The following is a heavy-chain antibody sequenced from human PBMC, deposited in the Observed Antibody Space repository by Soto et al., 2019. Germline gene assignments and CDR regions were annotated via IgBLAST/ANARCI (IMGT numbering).Heavy chain of an antibody. CDR2: IYRDDDK. J-gene: IGHJ5*02. CDR1: GFSLSTSGVG. Sequence: QITLKESGPTLVKPTQTLTLTCTFSGFSLSTSGVGVGWIRQPPGKALEWLALIYRDDDKRYSPSLKNRLTITKDNSKNQVVLTMTNMDPVDTATYYCAHRDYYGSGSSPLGVWFDPWGQGTLVTVSS. CDR3: AHRDYYGSGSSPLGVWFDP. V-gene: IGHV2-5*02. D-gene: IGHD3-10*01.